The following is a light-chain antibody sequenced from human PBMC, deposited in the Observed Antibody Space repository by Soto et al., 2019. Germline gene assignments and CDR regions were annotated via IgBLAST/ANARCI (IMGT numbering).Light chain of an antibody. CDR3: QQYSSSPLT. J-gene: IGKJ4*01. Sequence: EIVLTQSPGTLSLSPGERASLSCMASQSVRSSHLAWYQQMPGQAPRLLIYGTSNRATGIPDRFSGSGSGTDFTLTISRLEPEDFAVYYCQQYSSSPLTFGGGTKVDIK. CDR1: QSVRSSH. CDR2: GTS. V-gene: IGKV3-20*01.